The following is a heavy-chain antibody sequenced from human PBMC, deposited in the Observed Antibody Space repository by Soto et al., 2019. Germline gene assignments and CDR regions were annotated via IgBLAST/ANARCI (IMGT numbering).Heavy chain of an antibody. Sequence: QVQLQESGPGLVKPSETLSLSCGVSGGSISQYYWSWIRQPAGKGLEWIGRIYSGGSTTYNPSLESRVTMSVDTSTNQFSQKLSSVTAADTAVYYCARGPGGFGDFSLDYWGQGTLVTVSS. D-gene: IGHD3-10*01. V-gene: IGHV4-4*07. CDR3: ARGPGGFGDFSLDY. CDR1: GGSISQYY. CDR2: IYSGGST. J-gene: IGHJ4*02.